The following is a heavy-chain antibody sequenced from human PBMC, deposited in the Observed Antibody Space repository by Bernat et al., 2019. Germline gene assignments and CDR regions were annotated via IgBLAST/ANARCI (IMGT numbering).Heavy chain of an antibody. CDR3: ARDRYYDFWSGYWDPYYYYGMDV. D-gene: IGHD3-3*01. CDR2: ISSSSSTI. Sequence: EVQLVESGGGLVQPGGSLRLSCAASGFTFSSYSMNWVRQAPGKGLEWVSYISSSSSTIYYADSVKGRFTISRDNAKNSLYLQMNSLRAEDTAVYYCARDRYYDFWSGYWDPYYYYGMDVWGQGTTVTVS. CDR1: GFTFSSYS. V-gene: IGHV3-48*01. J-gene: IGHJ6*02.